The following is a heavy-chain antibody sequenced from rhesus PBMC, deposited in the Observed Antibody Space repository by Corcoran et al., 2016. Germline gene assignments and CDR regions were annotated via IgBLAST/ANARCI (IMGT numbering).Heavy chain of an antibody. CDR2: IDGGPGRT. CDR1: GASMNINW. J-gene: IGHJ4*01. V-gene: IGHV4-80*01. D-gene: IGHD5-30*01. CDR3: ARIGFTGYGALAF. Sequence: QVQLQESGPGLVKPSETLSLTCTVSGASMNINWWSRIRQPPGKGLDWIGEIDGGPGRTIFTPALNGRISISRDASKNQFFLKLTSMAAADTAVYWCARIGFTGYGALAFWGQGVLVTVSS.